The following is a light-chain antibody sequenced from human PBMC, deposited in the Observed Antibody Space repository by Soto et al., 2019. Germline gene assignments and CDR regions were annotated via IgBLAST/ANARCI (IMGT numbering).Light chain of an antibody. V-gene: IGKV3-11*01. CDR3: QQRKNWPPIT. Sequence: EIVLTQSPGTLSLSPGERATLSFRASQSIKSSSLAWYQQRPGQPPRLLIFDSSNRATGVPVRFSGSGSGTVFTLTIGSLEPEDSAVYYCQQRKNWPPITFGQGTRLEI. CDR2: DSS. J-gene: IGKJ5*01. CDR1: QSIKSSS.